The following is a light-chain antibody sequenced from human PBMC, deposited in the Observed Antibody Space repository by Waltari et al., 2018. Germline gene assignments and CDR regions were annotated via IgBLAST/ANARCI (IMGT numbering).Light chain of an antibody. J-gene: IGLJ3*02. CDR3: SSYTTTRVM. V-gene: IGLV2-14*03. CDR2: DVT. CDR1: GSDVGGYNY. Sequence: QSALTQPASVSGSPGQSITISCSGTGSDVGGYNYVSWYQQHPSKAPKVIIYDVTNRPSGVSDRFSGSKSGNTASLTISGLQAEDEADYYCSSYTTTRVMFGGGTKVTVL.